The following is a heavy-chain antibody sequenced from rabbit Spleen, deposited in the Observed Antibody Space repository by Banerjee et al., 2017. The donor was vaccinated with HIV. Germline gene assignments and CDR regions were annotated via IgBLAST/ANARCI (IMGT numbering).Heavy chain of an antibody. D-gene: IGHD8-1*01. J-gene: IGHJ3*01. Sequence: QEQLVESGGGLVLPGGSLKLSCKASGFDFSRYGVSWVRQAPGKGLEWIGYIDPLFGITYYANWVNGRFSISRENAQNTVFLQMTSLTAADTATYFCARDGTGGSYFALWGQGTLVTVS. V-gene: IGHV1S47*01. CDR3: ARDGTGGSYFAL. CDR1: GFDFSRYG. CDR2: IDPLFGIT.